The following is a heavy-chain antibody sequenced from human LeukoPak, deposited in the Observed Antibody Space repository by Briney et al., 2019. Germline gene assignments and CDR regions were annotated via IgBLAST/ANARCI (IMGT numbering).Heavy chain of an antibody. CDR1: GFTFSSYG. J-gene: IGHJ4*02. V-gene: IGHV3-30*18. Sequence: GRSLRLSCAASGFTFSSYGMHWVRQAPGKGLEWVAVISYDGSNKYYADSVKGRFTISRDNSKNTLYLQMNSLRAEDTAVYYCAKVWVIAAAGTWAGYFDYWGQGTLVTVSS. CDR2: ISYDGSNK. CDR3: AKVWVIAAAGTWAGYFDY. D-gene: IGHD6-13*01.